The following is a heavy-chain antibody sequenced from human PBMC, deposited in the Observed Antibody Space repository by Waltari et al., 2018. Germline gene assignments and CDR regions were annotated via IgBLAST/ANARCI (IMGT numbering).Heavy chain of an antibody. CDR2: IYASGST. CDR1: GGSISSYY. J-gene: IGHJ5*02. V-gene: IGHV4-4*07. CDR3: ARHGYSGGWFDP. Sequence: QVQLQESGPGLVKPSETLSLICNVSGGSISSYYWNWIRQPAGKGLEWIGRIYASGSTSYNPSLESRISMSVDTSKNHFSLRLNSVTAADTAIYYCARHGYSGGWFDPWGQGTLVTVSS. D-gene: IGHD4-17*01.